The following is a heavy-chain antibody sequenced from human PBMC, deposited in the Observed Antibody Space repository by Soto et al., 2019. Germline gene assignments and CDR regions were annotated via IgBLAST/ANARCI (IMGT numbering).Heavy chain of an antibody. V-gene: IGHV6-1*01. D-gene: IGHD1-26*01. CDR3: ARGEQYSGRIFDY. CDR2: TYYRSKWYY. J-gene: IGHJ4*01. Sequence: SQTLSLTCAITGDSVSSNSAGWSWVRQSPSKGLEWLGRTYYRSKWYYEYAVSVRGRITINPDTSKNQYSLQLNSVTPEDTAVYFCARGEQYSGRIFDYWGQGTLVTVSS. CDR1: GDSVSSNSAG.